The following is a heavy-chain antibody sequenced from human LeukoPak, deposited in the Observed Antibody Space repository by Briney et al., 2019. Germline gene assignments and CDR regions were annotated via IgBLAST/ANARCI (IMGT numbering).Heavy chain of an antibody. V-gene: IGHV3-23*01. CDR2: ISDVVAHT. D-gene: IGHD3-16*01. CDR3: AKDNYGGVYAS. Sequence: GESLRLSCAASGFIFRNCGMSWILQAPGKGLEWVSHISDVVAHTWYADSVKGRFIISRDNSNNRVFLQMNSLRPEDTALYYCAKDNYGGVYASWGQGTLVTVSS. CDR1: GFIFRNCG. J-gene: IGHJ5*02.